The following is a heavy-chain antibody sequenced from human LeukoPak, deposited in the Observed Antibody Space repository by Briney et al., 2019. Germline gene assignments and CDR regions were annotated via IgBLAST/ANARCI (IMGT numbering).Heavy chain of an antibody. J-gene: IGHJ4*02. Sequence: GGSLRLSCAASGFTFSTYGMSWVRQAPGKGLEWVSGISGSGGNTYYADSVKGRFTISRDNSKNTLYLQMSSLRAEDTAIYYCAKVKGLRGIVGTTTRGFLDYWGQGTLVTVSS. CDR3: AKVKGLRGIVGTTTRGFLDY. CDR2: ISGSGGNT. V-gene: IGHV3-23*01. D-gene: IGHD1-26*01. CDR1: GFTFSTYG.